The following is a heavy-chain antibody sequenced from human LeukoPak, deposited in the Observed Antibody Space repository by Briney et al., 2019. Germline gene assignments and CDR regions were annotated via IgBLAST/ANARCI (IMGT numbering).Heavy chain of an antibody. V-gene: IGHV4-59*12. Sequence: SETLSLTRTVSGGSISSYYWSWIRQPPGKGLEWIGYIYYSGSTNYNPSLKSRVTISVDKSKNQFSLKLSSVTAADTAVYYCARGSIAAAGYFDYWGQGTLVTVSS. CDR2: IYYSGST. J-gene: IGHJ4*02. CDR1: GGSISSYY. CDR3: ARGSIAAAGYFDY. D-gene: IGHD6-13*01.